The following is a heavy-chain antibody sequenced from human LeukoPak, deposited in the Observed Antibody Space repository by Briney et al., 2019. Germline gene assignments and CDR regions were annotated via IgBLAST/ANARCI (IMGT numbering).Heavy chain of an antibody. J-gene: IGHJ4*02. D-gene: IGHD5-24*01. V-gene: IGHV4-59*01. CDR2: IYNSGST. CDR1: GGSICSYY. CDR3: ARPSRDGYRYTFDY. Sequence: SSETLSLTCSVSGGSICSYYWSWIRQPPGKGLEWIGYIYNSGSTNYSPSLKSRVSISVDTPKNQFSLRLSSVTAADTAVYYCARPSRDGYRYTFDYWGQGILVTVSS.